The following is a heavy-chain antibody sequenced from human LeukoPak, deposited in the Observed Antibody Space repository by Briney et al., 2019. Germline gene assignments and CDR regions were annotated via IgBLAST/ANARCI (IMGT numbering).Heavy chain of an antibody. D-gene: IGHD3/OR15-3a*01. CDR2: IYYSGST. Sequence: PSETLSLTCTVSGGSVSGGSYYWSWIRQPPGKGLEWIGYIYYSGSTNYNPSLKSRVTISVDTSKNQFSLKLSSVTAADTAIYYCARGRPDFWTNFYTYFFDSWGQGTLVTVSS. J-gene: IGHJ4*02. CDR3: ARGRPDFWTNFYTYFFDS. V-gene: IGHV4-61*01. CDR1: GGSVSGGSYY.